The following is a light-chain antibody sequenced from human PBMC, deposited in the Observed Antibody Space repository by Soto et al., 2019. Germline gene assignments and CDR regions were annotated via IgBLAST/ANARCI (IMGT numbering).Light chain of an antibody. CDR2: AAS. V-gene: IGKV1-39*01. J-gene: IGKJ1*01. CDR1: QSISNF. Sequence: DIQMTQAPSSLSASVGDRVTITCRASQSISNFLNWYQQKPGKAPKLLIYAASSWQSGVPSRFSGSGSGKDLTLTISSLQPEDSATYYCQQSYSTPAWTFGQGTKVEVK. CDR3: QQSYSTPAWT.